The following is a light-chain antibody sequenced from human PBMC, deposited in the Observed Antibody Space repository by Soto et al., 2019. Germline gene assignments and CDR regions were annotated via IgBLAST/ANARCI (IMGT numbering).Light chain of an antibody. CDR2: VAS. V-gene: IGKV3-20*01. CDR3: QQYGYPPIT. J-gene: IGKJ5*01. CDR1: QSVSSNF. Sequence: ETVLTQSPGTLSLSPGERATLSCRASQSVSSNFLIWYQQNPGQAPRLLIHVASSSATGLPDRFSGGGSGADSPTTISRVAPEDSAVYYRQQYGYPPITFGQGTRLEIK.